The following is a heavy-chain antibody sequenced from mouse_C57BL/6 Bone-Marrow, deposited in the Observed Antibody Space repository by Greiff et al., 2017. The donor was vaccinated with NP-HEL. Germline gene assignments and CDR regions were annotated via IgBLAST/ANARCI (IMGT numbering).Heavy chain of an antibody. CDR2: IWTGGGT. Sequence: QVQLQQSGPGLVAPSQSLSITCTVSGFSLTSYAISWVRQPPGKGLEWLGVIWTGGGTNYNSALKSRLSISKDNSKSQVFLKMNSLQTDDTARYYCARTEISDYDGGWYFDYWGQGTTLTVSS. J-gene: IGHJ2*01. D-gene: IGHD2-4*01. CDR1: GFSLTSYA. V-gene: IGHV2-9-1*01. CDR3: ARTEISDYDGGWYFDY.